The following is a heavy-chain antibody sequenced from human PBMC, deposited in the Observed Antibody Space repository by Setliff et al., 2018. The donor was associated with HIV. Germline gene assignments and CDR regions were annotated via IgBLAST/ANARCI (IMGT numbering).Heavy chain of an antibody. CDR1: GASIRTGSYY. CDR2: IYYSGTT. D-gene: IGHD3-22*01. Sequence: NPAETLSLTCTVSGASIRTGSYYWGWIRQPPGKGLEWIGTIYYSGTTYYNPSVKSRVTISVDTSKNQFSLNLTSVTATDTAVYYCASRPYSYDYSGRVFDFWGQGARVTVSS. J-gene: IGHJ4*02. CDR3: ASRPYSYDYSGRVFDF. V-gene: IGHV4-39*01.